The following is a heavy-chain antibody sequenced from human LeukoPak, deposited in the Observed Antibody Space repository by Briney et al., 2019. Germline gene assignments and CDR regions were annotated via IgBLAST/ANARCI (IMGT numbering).Heavy chain of an antibody. D-gene: IGHD6-19*01. J-gene: IGHJ6*02. Sequence: SETLSLTCTVSGVSISSYYWSWIRQPAGKGLEWIGRINTSGSTNYNPSLKSRVTMSVDTSKNQFSLKLSSVTAADTAVYYCARTIPHSSGWYSWDYYYYGMDVWGQGTTVTVSS. CDR1: GVSISSYY. CDR2: INTSGST. V-gene: IGHV4-4*07. CDR3: ARTIPHSSGWYSWDYYYYGMDV.